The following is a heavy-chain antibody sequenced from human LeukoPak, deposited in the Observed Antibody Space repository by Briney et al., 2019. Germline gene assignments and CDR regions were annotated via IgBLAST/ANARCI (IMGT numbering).Heavy chain of an antibody. D-gene: IGHD6-19*01. V-gene: IGHV1-2*02. Sequence: ASVKVSCKASGYTFTGYYMHWVRQAPGQGLEWMGWINPNSGGTNYAQKVQGRVTMTTDTSTSTAYMELRSLTSDDTAVYYCARDLPRSSGWNKGLDYWGQGTQVTVSS. CDR2: INPNSGGT. J-gene: IGHJ4*02. CDR1: GYTFTGYY. CDR3: ARDLPRSSGWNKGLDY.